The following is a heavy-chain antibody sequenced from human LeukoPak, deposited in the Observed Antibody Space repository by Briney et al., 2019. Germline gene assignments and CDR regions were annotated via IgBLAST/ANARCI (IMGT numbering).Heavy chain of an antibody. V-gene: IGHV4-59*07. Sequence: SDTLSLTCTVSGGSISSYYWSWIRQPPGKGLEWIGYIYYSGSTNYNPSLKSRVTISVDTSKNQFSLKLSSVTAADTAVYYCARISGGSYDILTGYYTYFDYWGQGTLVTVSS. CDR2: IYYSGST. CDR1: GGSISSYY. J-gene: IGHJ4*02. CDR3: ARISGGSYDILTGYYTYFDY. D-gene: IGHD3-9*01.